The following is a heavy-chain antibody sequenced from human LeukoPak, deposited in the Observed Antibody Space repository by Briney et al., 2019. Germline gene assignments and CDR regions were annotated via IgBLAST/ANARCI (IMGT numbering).Heavy chain of an antibody. J-gene: IGHJ4*02. Sequence: PSETLSLTCTVPGGSISSSSYYWGWIRQPPGKGLEWIVSIYYSGSTYYNPSLKSRVTLSVDTSKNQFSLKLSSVTAADTVIYYCARRNSGYNNFDYWGQGTLVTVSS. CDR2: IYYSGST. CDR1: GGSISSSSYY. V-gene: IGHV4-39*01. CDR3: ARRNSGYNNFDY. D-gene: IGHD5-12*01.